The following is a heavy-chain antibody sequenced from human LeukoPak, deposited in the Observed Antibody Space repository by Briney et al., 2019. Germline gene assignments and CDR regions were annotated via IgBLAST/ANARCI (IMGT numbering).Heavy chain of an antibody. V-gene: IGHV4-39*01. CDR2: INYRGST. J-gene: IGHJ3*02. D-gene: IGHD6-19*01. CDR1: GGSISSGSYF. CDR3: ARQIAVAGEWAFDI. Sequence: PSEILSLTCSVSGGSISSGSYFWIWIRQPPGMGLEWIGSINYRGSTYYNPSLKSRVTISVDTSKNQFSLKLSSVTAADTALYYCARQIAVAGEWAFDIWGQGTMVTVSS.